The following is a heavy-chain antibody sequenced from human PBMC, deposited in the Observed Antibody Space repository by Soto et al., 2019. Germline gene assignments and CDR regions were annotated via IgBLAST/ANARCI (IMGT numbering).Heavy chain of an antibody. V-gene: IGHV3-15*01. CDR2: IKSKTDGGTT. CDR3: TTDLNLYAAPGIGIVATPTPDY. J-gene: IGHJ4*02. CDR1: GFTFSNAW. D-gene: IGHD5-12*01. Sequence: EVQLVESGGGLVKPGGSLRLSCAASGFTFSNAWMSWVRQAPGKGLEWVGRIKSKTDGGTTDYAAPLKGRFTISRDDSKNTLYLQMNSLKTADTAVYYCTTDLNLYAAPGIGIVATPTPDYWGQGTLVTVSS.